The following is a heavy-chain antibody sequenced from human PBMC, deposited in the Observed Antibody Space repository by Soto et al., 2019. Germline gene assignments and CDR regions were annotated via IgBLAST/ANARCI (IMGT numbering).Heavy chain of an antibody. D-gene: IGHD3-10*01. Sequence: SETLCLTCTFSGGSISIGGYCWSWIRQHPGKGLEWIGYIYYSGSTYYNPSLKSRVTISVDTSKNQFSLKLSSVTAADTAVYYCARGGGDIWFGESRRYYYGMDVWGQGTTVTVSS. CDR1: GGSISIGGYC. V-gene: IGHV4-31*03. CDR3: ARGGGDIWFGESRRYYYGMDV. J-gene: IGHJ6*02. CDR2: IYYSGST.